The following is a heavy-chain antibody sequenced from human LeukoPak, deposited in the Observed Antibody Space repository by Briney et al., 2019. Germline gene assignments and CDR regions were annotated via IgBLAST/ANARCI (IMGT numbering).Heavy chain of an antibody. CDR2: IYYSGST. Sequence: PSETLSLTCTVSGGSISSSSYYWGWIRQPPGKGLEWIGSIYYSGSTYYNPSLKSRVTISVDTSKNQFSLKLSSVTAADTAVYYCASSSLDYYYYYYMDVWGKGTTVTISS. V-gene: IGHV4-39*07. CDR1: GGSISSSSYY. J-gene: IGHJ6*03. CDR3: ASSSLDYYYYYYMDV.